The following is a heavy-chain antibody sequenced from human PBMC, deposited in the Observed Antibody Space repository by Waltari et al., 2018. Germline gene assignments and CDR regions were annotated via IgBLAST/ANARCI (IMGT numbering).Heavy chain of an antibody. CDR2: IYTSGST. V-gene: IGHV4-61*02. D-gene: IGHD6-13*01. CDR3: ARALVAAAGRAFDI. Sequence: QVQLQESGPGLVKPSQTPSLTCTVSGGSISSGSHYWSWIRQPAGKGLEWIGRIYTSGSTNYNPSLKSRVTISVDTSKNQFSLKLSSVTAADTAVYYCARALVAAAGRAFDIWGQGTMVTVSS. J-gene: IGHJ3*02. CDR1: GGSISSGSHY.